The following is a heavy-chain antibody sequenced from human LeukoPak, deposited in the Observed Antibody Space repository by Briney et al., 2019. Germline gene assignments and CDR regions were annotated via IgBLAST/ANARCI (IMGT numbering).Heavy chain of an antibody. CDR2: FSRSGPYI. J-gene: IGHJ5*02. CDR1: GFTFSSYT. V-gene: IGHV3-21*04. D-gene: IGHD4/OR15-4a*01. CDR3: ASGASLS. Sequence: GGSLRLSCAASGFTFSSYTMNWVRQAPGKGLEWVSSFSRSGPYIYYADSVKGRFTISRDNAKNSLYLQMNSLRAEDTAVYYCASGASLSWGQGTLVTVSS.